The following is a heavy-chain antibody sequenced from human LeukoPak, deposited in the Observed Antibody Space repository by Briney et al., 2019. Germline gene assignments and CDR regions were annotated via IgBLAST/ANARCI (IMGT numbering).Heavy chain of an antibody. V-gene: IGHV4-39*07. D-gene: IGHD2-2*01. CDR2: IYYSGST. Sequence: SETLSLTCTVSGGSISSGDYYWGWIRQPPGKGLEWIGSIYYSGSTYYNPSLKSRVTISVDTSKNQFSLKLSSVTAADTAVYYCARVVPAAMGYYYYYYMDVWGKGTTVTVSS. J-gene: IGHJ6*03. CDR3: ARVVPAAMGYYYYYYMDV. CDR1: GGSISSGDYY.